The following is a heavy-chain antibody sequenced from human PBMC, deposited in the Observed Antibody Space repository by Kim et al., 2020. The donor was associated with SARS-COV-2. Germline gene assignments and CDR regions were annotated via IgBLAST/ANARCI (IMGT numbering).Heavy chain of an antibody. D-gene: IGHD4-17*01. Sequence: GGSLRLSCAASGFTFSSYAMHWVRQAPGKGLEWVAVISYDGSNKYYADSVKGRFTISRDNSKNTLYLQMNSLRAEDTAVYYCARDLAVRGYGDYSGPCDYWGQGTLVTVSS. V-gene: IGHV3-30*04. CDR1: GFTFSSYA. CDR2: ISYDGSNK. J-gene: IGHJ4*02. CDR3: ARDLAVRGYGDYSGPCDY.